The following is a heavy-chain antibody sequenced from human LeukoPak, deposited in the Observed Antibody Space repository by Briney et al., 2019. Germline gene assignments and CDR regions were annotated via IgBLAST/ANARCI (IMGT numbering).Heavy chain of an antibody. CDR2: ISPSGGST. CDR1: GYTLTGYW. CDR3: ARDGRWGSGSLGWIDP. V-gene: IGHV1-46*01. D-gene: IGHD3-10*01. Sequence: ASVKVSCKAFGYTLTGYWMHWVRQAPGQGPEWMGVISPSGGSTIYAQKFKGRVTMTRDMSTSTVYMELSSLRSEDTAVYYCARDGRWGSGSLGWIDPWGQGTLVTVSS. J-gene: IGHJ5*02.